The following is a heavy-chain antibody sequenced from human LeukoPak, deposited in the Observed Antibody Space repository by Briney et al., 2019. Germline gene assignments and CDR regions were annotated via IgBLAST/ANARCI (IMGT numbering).Heavy chain of an antibody. CDR1: GGSISSGDYY. CDR2: IYYSGST. D-gene: IGHD6-19*01. V-gene: IGHV4-30-4*01. CDR3: ARDWIAVAGTDAFDI. J-gene: IGHJ3*02. Sequence: SETLSLTCTVSGGSISSGDYYWSWIRQPPGKGLEWIGYIYYSGSTYYNPSLKSRVTISVDTSKNQFSLKLSSVTAADTAVYYCARDWIAVAGTDAFDIWGQGTMVTDSS.